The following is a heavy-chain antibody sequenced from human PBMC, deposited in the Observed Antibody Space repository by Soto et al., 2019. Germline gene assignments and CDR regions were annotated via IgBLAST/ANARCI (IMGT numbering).Heavy chain of an antibody. CDR2: ISGSGGRT. Sequence: GGSLRLYCAASGFTFSTYAMSWVRQAPGKGPEWVSTISGSGGRTYYADSVKGRFTISRDNTKNTLYLQMNSLRAEDTAVYYCAKARTYSSGWYYFDYWGQGTLVTVSS. V-gene: IGHV3-23*01. J-gene: IGHJ4*02. D-gene: IGHD6-19*01. CDR1: GFTFSTYA. CDR3: AKARTYSSGWYYFDY.